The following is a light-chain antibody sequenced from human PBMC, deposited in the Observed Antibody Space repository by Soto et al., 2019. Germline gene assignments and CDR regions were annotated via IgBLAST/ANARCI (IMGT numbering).Light chain of an antibody. V-gene: IGKV3-20*01. Sequence: EFVLTQSPGTLSLSPGERATLSCRASQSFSSSYLAWYQQKPGQPPRLLIYSASTRATGIPDRFSGSGSGADFTLTISRMEPEDFGVYYCQQYGRSPQITFGRGTRLEIK. CDR2: SAS. CDR1: QSFSSSY. CDR3: QQYGRSPQIT. J-gene: IGKJ5*01.